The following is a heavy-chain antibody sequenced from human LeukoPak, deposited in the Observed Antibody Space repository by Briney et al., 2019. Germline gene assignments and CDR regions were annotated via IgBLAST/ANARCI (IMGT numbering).Heavy chain of an antibody. CDR2: MYSDGRT. J-gene: IGHJ6*01. V-gene: IGHV3-66*04. CDR3: ASQNHYYGMDV. CDR1: GLTVSTNY. Sequence: GGSLRLSCAAAGLTVSTNYMSWVRQAPGKGLGGVSIMYSDGRTKYADSVKGRFTISKDNSKNTLHLQMNSLRGEDTAVYYCASQNHYYGMDVWGQGTTVTVSS.